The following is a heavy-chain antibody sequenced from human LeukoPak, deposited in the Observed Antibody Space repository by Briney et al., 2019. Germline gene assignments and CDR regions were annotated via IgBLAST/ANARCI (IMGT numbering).Heavy chain of an antibody. V-gene: IGHV3-21*01. J-gene: IGHJ6*02. Sequence: PGGSLRLSCAASGFTFSSYSMNWVRQAPGKGLEWVSSISSSSSYIYYADSVKGRFTISRDNAKNSLYLQMNSLRAEDTAVYYCARDSGDWRCSSTSCSYYYGMDVWGQGTTVTVSS. CDR3: ARDSGDWRCSSTSCSYYYGMDV. D-gene: IGHD2-2*01. CDR2: ISSSSSYI. CDR1: GFTFSSYS.